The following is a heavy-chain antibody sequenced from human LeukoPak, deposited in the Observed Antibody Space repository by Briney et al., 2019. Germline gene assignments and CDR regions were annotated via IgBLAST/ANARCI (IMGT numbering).Heavy chain of an antibody. CDR3: AREMRGNYFYYYGMDV. V-gene: IGHV3-53*01. CDR2: IYSGGDT. D-gene: IGHD3-10*01. J-gene: IGHJ6*02. Sequence: PGGSLRLSCAASGFTVSSNYMSWVRQAPGKGLEWVPLIYSGGDTYYADSVKGRYTISRDNSKNTLYLQMNSLRAEDTAVYYCAREMRGNYFYYYGMDVWGQGTTVTVSS. CDR1: GFTVSSNY.